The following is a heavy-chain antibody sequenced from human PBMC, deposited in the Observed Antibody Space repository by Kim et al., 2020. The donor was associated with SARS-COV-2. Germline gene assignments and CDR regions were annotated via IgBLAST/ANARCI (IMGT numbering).Heavy chain of an antibody. CDR3: ARDYYYDSSGYNLGY. Sequence: QKFQGRVTITADESTRTAYMELSSLRSEDTAVYYCARDYYYDSSGYNLGYWGQGTLVTVSS. D-gene: IGHD3-22*01. V-gene: IGHV1-69*01. J-gene: IGHJ4*02.